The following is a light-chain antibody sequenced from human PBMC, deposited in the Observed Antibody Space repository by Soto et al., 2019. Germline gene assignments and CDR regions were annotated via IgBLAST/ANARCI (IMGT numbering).Light chain of an antibody. CDR2: AAS. CDR3: QQYSIYPLT. J-gene: IGKJ4*01. CDR1: QDINSY. Sequence: DVQMTQSPSSLSASVGDRVTITCRASQDINSYLAWYQQKPGNAPKSLIYAASSLQTGVPSRFSGSESGTDFTLTINSLQPEDSATYYCQQYSIYPLTFGGGTKVEIK. V-gene: IGKV1D-16*01.